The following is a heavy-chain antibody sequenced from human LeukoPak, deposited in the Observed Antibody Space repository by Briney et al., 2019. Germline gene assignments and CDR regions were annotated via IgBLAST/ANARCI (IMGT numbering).Heavy chain of an antibody. V-gene: IGHV3-23*01. CDR1: GFTFSTDA. CDR2: ISGSGAGT. J-gene: IGHJ4*02. Sequence: PGGSLRLSCAASGFTFSTDAMTWVRQAPGKGLEWVSAISGSGAGTYYADSVKGRFTISRDNSRNTLFLQMNSLRAEDTAIYYCAKDSAGFSSWYDYWGQGTLVTVSS. CDR3: AKDSAGFSSWYDY. D-gene: IGHD6-13*01.